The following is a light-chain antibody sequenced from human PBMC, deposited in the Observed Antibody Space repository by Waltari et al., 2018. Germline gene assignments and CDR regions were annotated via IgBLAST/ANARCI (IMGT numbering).Light chain of an antibody. CDR1: NLGTVY. CDR3: QAWDTSDYVV. CDR2: KDT. V-gene: IGLV3-1*01. J-gene: IGLJ2*01. Sequence: SFDLTQPPSVSVSPGQTARISCSGSNLGTVYSSWYQPKPGQSPVVVIYKDTERPSGIPDRFSGSSSGNTATLTISGTQDIDEADYYCQAWDTSDYVVFGGGTKLTVL.